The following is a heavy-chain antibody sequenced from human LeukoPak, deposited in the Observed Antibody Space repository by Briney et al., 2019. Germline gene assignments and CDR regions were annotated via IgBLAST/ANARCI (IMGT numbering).Heavy chain of an antibody. CDR2: INHSGST. D-gene: IGHD3-3*01. V-gene: IGHV4-34*01. CDR1: GGSFSGYY. CDR3: ARRNDYDFWSGYCFDY. J-gene: IGHJ4*02. Sequence: SETLSLTCAVYGGSFSGYYWSWIRQPPGKGLEWIGEINHSGSTNYNPSLKSRVTISVDTSKNQFSLKLSSVTAADTAVYYCARRNDYDFWSGYCFDYWGQGTLVTVSS.